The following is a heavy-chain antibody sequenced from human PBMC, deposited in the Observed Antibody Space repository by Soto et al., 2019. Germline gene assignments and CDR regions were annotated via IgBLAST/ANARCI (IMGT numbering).Heavy chain of an antibody. Sequence: GGSLRLSGAASVFAFGDRPMTWVRQAPGKALEWVSTINENGANTHYPDSVKGRFTISRDNSQNTVDLQMNSLRADDTALYYCVSWVSAHFDFWGRGTLVTVSS. CDR2: INENGANT. V-gene: IGHV3-23*01. CDR3: VSWVSAHFDF. D-gene: IGHD2-8*01. CDR1: VFAFGDRP. J-gene: IGHJ4*02.